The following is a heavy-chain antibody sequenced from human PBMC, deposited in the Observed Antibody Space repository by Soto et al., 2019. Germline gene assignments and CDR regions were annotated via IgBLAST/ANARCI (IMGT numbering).Heavy chain of an antibody. CDR2: IIPALGVT. V-gene: IGHV1-69*09. CDR1: GGTFGSYV. CDR3: ATNYDYGGD. Sequence: QVQLVQSGAEVKKPGSSVKVSCKASGGTFGSYVFSWVRQAPGQGLEWMGGIIPALGVTNYAQKFQGRVTITADQSMTTAYMELSSLRSEDTAVYYCATNYDYGGDWGQGTLVTVSS. J-gene: IGHJ4*02. D-gene: IGHD4-17*01.